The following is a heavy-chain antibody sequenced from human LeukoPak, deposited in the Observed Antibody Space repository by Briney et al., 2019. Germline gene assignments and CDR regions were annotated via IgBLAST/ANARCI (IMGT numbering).Heavy chain of an antibody. D-gene: IGHD2-15*01. J-gene: IGHJ4*02. CDR1: EFTFSSYS. V-gene: IGHV3-48*02. CDR3: ARDYQWSFDY. Sequence: GGSLRLSCAASEFTFSSYSMNWVRQAPGKGLEWVSYISSRSNIISYADSVKGRFTISTDNAKNSQYLQMNSLRDEDTAVYYCARDYQWSFDYWGQGTLVTVSS. CDR2: ISSRSNII.